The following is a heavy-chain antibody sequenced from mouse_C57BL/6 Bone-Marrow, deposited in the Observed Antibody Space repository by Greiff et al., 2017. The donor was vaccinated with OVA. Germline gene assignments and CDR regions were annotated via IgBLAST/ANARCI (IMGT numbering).Heavy chain of an antibody. J-gene: IGHJ4*01. CDR2: INPSSGYT. CDR3: ARSGYYVPYAMDY. CDR1: GYTFTSYT. Sequence: QVQLKQSGAELARPGASVKMSCKASGYTFTSYTMHWVKQRPGQGLEWIGYINPSSGYTKYNQKFKGKATLTADKSSSTAYMQLSSPTSEDSAVYYCARSGYYVPYAMDYWGQGTSVTVSS. D-gene: IGHD1-1*01. V-gene: IGHV1-4*01.